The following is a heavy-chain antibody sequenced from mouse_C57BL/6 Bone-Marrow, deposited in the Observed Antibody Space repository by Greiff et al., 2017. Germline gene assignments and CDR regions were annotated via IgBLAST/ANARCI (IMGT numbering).Heavy chain of an antibody. V-gene: IGHV1-15*01. CDR2: IDPETGGT. Sequence: QVQLQQSGAELVRPGASVTLSCKASGYTFTDYEMHWVKQTPVHGLEWIGAIDPETGGTAYNQKFKGKAILTAEKSSSTAYMQLSSLTSEDSAVYFCANSYYYGSSYDWFAYWGQGTLVTVSA. D-gene: IGHD1-1*01. CDR3: ANSYYYGSSYDWFAY. CDR1: GYTFTDYE. J-gene: IGHJ3*01.